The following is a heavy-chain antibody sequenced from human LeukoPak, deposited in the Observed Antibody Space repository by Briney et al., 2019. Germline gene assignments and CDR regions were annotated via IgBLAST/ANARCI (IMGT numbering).Heavy chain of an antibody. CDR3: ARDLRGAGYYDSSGYGDY. CDR2: ISGSGGST. Sequence: GGSLRLSCAASGFTFSSCAMSWVRQAPGKGLEWVSAISGSGGSTYYADSVKGRFTISRDNSKNTLYLQMGSLRAEDMAVYYCARDLRGAGYYDSSGYGDYWGQGTLVTVSS. D-gene: IGHD3-22*01. J-gene: IGHJ4*02. CDR1: GFTFSSCA. V-gene: IGHV3-23*01.